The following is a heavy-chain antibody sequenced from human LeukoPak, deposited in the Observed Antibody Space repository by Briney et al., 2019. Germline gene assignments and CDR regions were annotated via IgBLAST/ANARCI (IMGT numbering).Heavy chain of an antibody. V-gene: IGHV4-39*01. CDR1: GGSISSSSYY. CDR3: ARGSGSYPVDV. CDR2: IYYSGST. J-gene: IGHJ6*04. Sequence: SETLSLTCTVSGGSISSSSYYWGWIRQPPGKGLEWIGSIYYSGSTYYNPSLKSRVTISVDTSKNQFSLKLSSVTAADTAVYYCARGSGSYPVDVWGKGTTVTVSS. D-gene: IGHD1-26*01.